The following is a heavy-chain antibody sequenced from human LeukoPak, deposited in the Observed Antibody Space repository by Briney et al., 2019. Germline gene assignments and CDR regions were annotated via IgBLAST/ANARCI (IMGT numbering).Heavy chain of an antibody. CDR3: ARDNYDFWTRPYYFDY. CDR1: GFTFDDYG. J-gene: IGHJ4*02. D-gene: IGHD3-3*01. Sequence: SGGSLRLSCAASGFTFDDYGMSWVRQAPGKGLEWVANIKQDGSEKYYVDSVKGRFTISRDNAKNSLYLQMNSLRAEDTAVYYCARDNYDFWTRPYYFDYWGQGTLVTVSS. V-gene: IGHV3-7*01. CDR2: IKQDGSEK.